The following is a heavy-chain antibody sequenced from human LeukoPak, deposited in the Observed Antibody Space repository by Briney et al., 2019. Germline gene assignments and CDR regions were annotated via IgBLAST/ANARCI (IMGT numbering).Heavy chain of an antibody. D-gene: IGHD5-12*01. V-gene: IGHV5-51*01. CDR1: QYTFTNFW. J-gene: IGHJ6*03. CDR3: ARPHSGYDLYYMDV. CDR2: IYPGDSDT. Sequence: GESLKISCKGSQYTFTNFWIGWVRQMPGKGLEWMGIIYPGDSDTRYSPSFQGQVTISADKSISTAYLQWSSLKASDTAMYYCARPHSGYDLYYMDVWGKGTTVTVSS.